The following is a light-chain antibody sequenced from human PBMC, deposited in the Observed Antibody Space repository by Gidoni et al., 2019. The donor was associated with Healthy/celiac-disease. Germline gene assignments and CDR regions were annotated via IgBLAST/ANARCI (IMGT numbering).Light chain of an antibody. CDR3: QQYGSSPPT. Sequence: EIVLTQSPGTLSLSPGERATLSCRASQSVSSSYLATGIPDRFSGSGSGTDFTLTISRLEPEDFAVYYCQQYGSSPPTFGQGTKVEIK. CDR1: QSVS. V-gene: IGKV3-20*01. J-gene: IGKJ1*01.